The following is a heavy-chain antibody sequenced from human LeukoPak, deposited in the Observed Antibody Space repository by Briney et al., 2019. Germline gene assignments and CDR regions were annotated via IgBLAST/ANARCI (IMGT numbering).Heavy chain of an antibody. CDR1: GGTFSSYA. CDR3: ARYASGQFDY. J-gene: IGHJ4*02. D-gene: IGHD2-2*01. Sequence: ASVTVSCKASGGTFSSYAISWVRQAPGQGLEWMGGIIPIFGTANYAQKFQGRVTITADKSTSTAYMELSSLRSEDTAVYYCARYASGQFDYWGQGTLVTVSS. V-gene: IGHV1-69*06. CDR2: IIPIFGTA.